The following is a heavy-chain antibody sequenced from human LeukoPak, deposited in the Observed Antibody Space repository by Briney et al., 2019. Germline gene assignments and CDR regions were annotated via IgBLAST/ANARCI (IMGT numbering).Heavy chain of an antibody. CDR3: TRVAREHDFWSGYYPNDY. CDR2: IRSKAYGGTT. V-gene: IGHV3-49*04. D-gene: IGHD3-3*01. J-gene: IGHJ4*02. Sequence: GGSLRLSCAASGFTFSSYWMSWVRQAPGKGLEWVGLIRSKAYGGTTEYAASVKGRFTISRDDSKSIAYLQMNSLKTKDTAVYYCTRVAREHDFWSGYYPNDYWGQGTLVTVSS. CDR1: GFTFSSYW.